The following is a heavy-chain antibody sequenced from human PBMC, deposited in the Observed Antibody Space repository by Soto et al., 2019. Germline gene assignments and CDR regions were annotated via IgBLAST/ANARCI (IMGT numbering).Heavy chain of an antibody. Sequence: QITLKESGPTLVKPTQTLTLTCTFAGFSRTTPGAGVGGLRQPPGKALEWLALIYWNDDTRYSPSLKRRLTITKDTSKNQVVLRMTKMDPVDTATYYCAHRGYGNYPRDNWFDPWGQGILVIVSS. V-gene: IGHV2-5*01. J-gene: IGHJ5*02. CDR2: IYWNDDT. D-gene: IGHD4-17*01. CDR3: AHRGYGNYPRDNWFDP. CDR1: GFSRTTPGAG.